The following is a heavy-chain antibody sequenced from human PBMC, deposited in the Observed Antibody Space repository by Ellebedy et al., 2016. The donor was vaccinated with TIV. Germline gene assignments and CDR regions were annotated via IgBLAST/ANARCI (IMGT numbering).Heavy chain of an antibody. D-gene: IGHD2-21*02. CDR3: ARAVQFCGGDCTYKFDY. Sequence: SGPTLVKPKETLTLTCTVSGFSLTNIIMGVSWIRQPPGKALEWLAHIFSNAERSYDSSLKSSLTISKDTSKGQVVLTITNMDPVDTATYYCARAVQFCGGDCTYKFDYWGQGALVTVSP. V-gene: IGHV2-26*01. J-gene: IGHJ4*02. CDR1: GFSLTNIIMG. CDR2: IFSNAER.